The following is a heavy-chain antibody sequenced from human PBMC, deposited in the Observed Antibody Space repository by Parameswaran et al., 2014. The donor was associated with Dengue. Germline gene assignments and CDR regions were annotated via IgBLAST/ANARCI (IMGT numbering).Heavy chain of an antibody. D-gene: IGHD6-13*01. CDR2: ISWNSGSI. Sequence: APGKGLEWVSGISWNSGSIGYADSVKGRFTISRDNAKNSLYLQMNSLRAEDTALYYCAKGSFREKAAAGSLLDYWGQGNPWVTVSS. CDR3: AKGSFREKAAAGSLLDY. J-gene: IGHJ4*02. V-gene: IGHV3-9*01.